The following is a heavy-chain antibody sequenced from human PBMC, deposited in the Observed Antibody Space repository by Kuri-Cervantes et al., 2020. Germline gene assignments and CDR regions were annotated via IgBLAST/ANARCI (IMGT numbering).Heavy chain of an antibody. CDR2: ISSSSSYI. D-gene: IGHD3-22*01. Sequence: GESLKISCAASGFTFSSYSMDWVRQAPGKGLEWVSSISSSSSYIYYADSVKGRFTISRDNAKNSLYLQMNSLRAEDTAVYYCARFYYYVSSGYPSGAFDIWGQGTMVTVSS. CDR1: GFTFSSYS. CDR3: ARFYYYVSSGYPSGAFDI. V-gene: IGHV3-21*03. J-gene: IGHJ3*02.